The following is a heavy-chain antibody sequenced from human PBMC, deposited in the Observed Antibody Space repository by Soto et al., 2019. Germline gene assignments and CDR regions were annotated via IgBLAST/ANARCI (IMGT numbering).Heavy chain of an antibody. D-gene: IGHD6-6*01. CDR3: ARHLRVPPYEYGMDV. J-gene: IGHJ6*01. CDR1: GYSFTRYW. CDR2: IYPGDSDT. V-gene: IGHV5-51*01. Sequence: GESRKMTCKSSGYSFTRYWIGWVRQMPGKGLEWMGIIYPGDSDTRYSPSFQGQVTISADKSISTAYLQWSSLKASDTAMYHCARHLRVPPYEYGMDVWGQGTTVTVSS.